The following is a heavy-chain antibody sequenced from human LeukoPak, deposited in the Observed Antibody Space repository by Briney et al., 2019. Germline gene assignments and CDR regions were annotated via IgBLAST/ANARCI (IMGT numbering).Heavy chain of an antibody. Sequence: KPSETLSLTCTVSGGSISSYYWSWIRQPPGKGLEWIGYIYYSGSTNYNPSLKSRVTMSVDTSKNQFSLKLSSVTAADTAVYYCARGWRFGELLYYNWFDPWGQGTLVTVSS. D-gene: IGHD3-10*01. CDR2: IYYSGST. CDR3: ARGWRFGELLYYNWFDP. J-gene: IGHJ5*02. CDR1: GGSISSYY. V-gene: IGHV4-59*01.